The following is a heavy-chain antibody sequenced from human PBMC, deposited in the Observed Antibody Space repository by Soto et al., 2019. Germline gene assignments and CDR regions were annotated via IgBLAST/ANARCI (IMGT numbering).Heavy chain of an antibody. CDR3: THYGVTTGGFDY. J-gene: IGHJ4*02. Sequence: EVQLLESGGGLVQPGGSLRLSCAASGFTFSSYAMSWVRQAPGKGLEWVSAISGSGGSTYYADSVKGRFTISRDNSKNTLYLQMNSLRAEDTAVYYCTHYGVTTGGFDYWGQGTLVTVSS. D-gene: IGHD2-21*02. CDR2: ISGSGGST. V-gene: IGHV3-23*01. CDR1: GFTFSSYA.